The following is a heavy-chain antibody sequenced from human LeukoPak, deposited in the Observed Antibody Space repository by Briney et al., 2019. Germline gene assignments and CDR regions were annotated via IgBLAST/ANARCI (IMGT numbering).Heavy chain of an antibody. D-gene: IGHD1-26*01. CDR1: GGSLSSGSYY. Sequence: SGTLSLTCTVSGGSLSSGSYYRSWIRQPPGKGLEWIGRIYTSGSTNYNPSLKSRVTISVDTSKNQFSLKLSSVTAADTAVYYCARDNPGGATHDYWGQGTLVTVSS. CDR2: IYTSGST. CDR3: ARDNPGGATHDY. V-gene: IGHV4-61*02. J-gene: IGHJ4*02.